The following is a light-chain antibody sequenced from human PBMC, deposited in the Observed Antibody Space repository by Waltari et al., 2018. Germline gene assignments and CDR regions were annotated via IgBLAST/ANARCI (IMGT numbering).Light chain of an antibody. CDR2: GAS. CDR3: QQSYSTPRT. Sequence: DIQLTQSPSSLSASIGDRVTITFLATQNLCNSLNWYQLKPGKAPKIMMYGASGLQNGVPSLFSGSGSGTDFTLTISSLQPEDVATYYCQQSYSTPRTFGQGTKVEIK. V-gene: IGKV1-39*01. CDR1: QNLCNS. J-gene: IGKJ1*01.